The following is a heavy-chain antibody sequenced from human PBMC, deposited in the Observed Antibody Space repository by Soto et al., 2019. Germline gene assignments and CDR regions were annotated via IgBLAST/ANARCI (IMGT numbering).Heavy chain of an antibody. V-gene: IGHV3-53*01. CDR3: GRLSDRHGGYVDL. D-gene: IGHD3-22*01. CDR2: IYSVGNR. Sequence: PGGSLRLSCAASGFTVSNNYMTWFRQAPGKGLEWVSVIYSVGNRYYADSVKGRFTISTDNSKNTLHLQMNSLRVEDSAVYYCGRLSDRHGGYVDLWGQGTLVTVSS. J-gene: IGHJ5*02. CDR1: GFTVSNNY.